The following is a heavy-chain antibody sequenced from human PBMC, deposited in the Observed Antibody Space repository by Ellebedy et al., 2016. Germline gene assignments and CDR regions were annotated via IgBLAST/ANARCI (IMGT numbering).Heavy chain of an antibody. CDR2: ISTSSSFI. CDR1: GFKFSGYS. V-gene: IGHV3-21*01. J-gene: IGHJ4*02. Sequence: GGSLRLXXAISGFKFSGYSMSWVRQAPGKGLEWVSFISTSSSFIHYEDSVKGRFTISRDNARNSLFLQMNSLRAEDTAVYYCARVGDMAGKLYGPLDHWGQGTQVTVPS. CDR3: ARVGDMAGKLYGPLDH. D-gene: IGHD3-16*01.